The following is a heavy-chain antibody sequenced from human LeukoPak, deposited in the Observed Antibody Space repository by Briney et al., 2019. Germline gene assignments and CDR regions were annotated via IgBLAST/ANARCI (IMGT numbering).Heavy chain of an antibody. V-gene: IGHV4-39*01. CDR1: GGSISSSSSY. D-gene: IGHD3-22*01. J-gene: IGHJ3*02. Sequence: SETLSLTCSVSGGSISSSSSYWGWIRQPPGKGLEWIGSIYYSGSSFDNPALKSRVTISVDTSKNQFSLKLSSVTAADTAVYYCASRRRVYDSYWGDAFDIWGQGTMVTVSS. CDR3: ASRRRVYDSYWGDAFDI. CDR2: IYYSGSS.